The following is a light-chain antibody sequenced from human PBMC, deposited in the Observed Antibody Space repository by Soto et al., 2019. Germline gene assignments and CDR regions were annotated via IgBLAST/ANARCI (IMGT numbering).Light chain of an antibody. CDR2: EVN. CDR1: RSDVGGYNS. Sequence: QSVLTQPPSASGSPGQSVTISCTGTRSDVGGYNSVSWYQQHPGKAPKLLIYEVNKRPSGVPDRFSASKSGNTASLTVSAFQAEDEADYYCSSYAGSNNLVFGGGTKLTVL. J-gene: IGLJ2*01. CDR3: SSYAGSNNLV. V-gene: IGLV2-8*01.